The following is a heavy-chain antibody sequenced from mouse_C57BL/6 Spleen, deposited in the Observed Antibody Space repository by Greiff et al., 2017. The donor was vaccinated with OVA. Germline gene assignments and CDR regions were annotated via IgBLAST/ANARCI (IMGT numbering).Heavy chain of an antibody. J-gene: IGHJ4*01. CDR1: GFSLTSYG. V-gene: IGHV2-2*01. CDR2: IWSGGST. CDR3: ARNPDGYYLYYAMDD. D-gene: IGHD2-3*01. Sequence: QVQLKQSGPGLVQPSQSLSITCTVSGFSLTSYGVHWVRQSPGKGLEWLGVIWSGGSTDYNAAFISRLSISKDNSKSQVFFKMISLQADDTAIYYCARNPDGYYLYYAMDDWGQGTSVTVSS.